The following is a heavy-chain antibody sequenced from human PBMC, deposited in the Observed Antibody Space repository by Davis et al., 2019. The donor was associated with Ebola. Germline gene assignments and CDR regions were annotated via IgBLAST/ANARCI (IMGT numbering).Heavy chain of an antibody. CDR3: ASAEWLEWYFDY. Sequence: GESLKISCAASGFTFSSYGMHWVRQAPGKGLEWVAVIWYDGSNKYYADSVKGRFTISRDNSKNTLYLQMNSLRAEDTAVYYCASAEWLEWYFDYWGQGTLVTVSS. CDR1: GFTFSSYG. J-gene: IGHJ4*02. D-gene: IGHD6-19*01. V-gene: IGHV3-33*01. CDR2: IWYDGSNK.